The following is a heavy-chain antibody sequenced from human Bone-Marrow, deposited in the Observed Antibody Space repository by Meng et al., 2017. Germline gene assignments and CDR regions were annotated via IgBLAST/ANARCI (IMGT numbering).Heavy chain of an antibody. CDR1: GGSISSSSYY. CDR3: ARDCPSPFRWFDP. CDR2: IYYSGST. J-gene: IGHJ5*02. V-gene: IGHV4-39*07. Sequence: QLQLQGSGPGLVKPSETLSLTCTVSGGSISSSSYYWGWIRQPPGKGLEWIGSIYYSGSTYYNPSLKNRVTISVDTSKNQFSLKLSSVTAADTAVYYCARDCPSPFRWFDPWGQGTLVTVSS.